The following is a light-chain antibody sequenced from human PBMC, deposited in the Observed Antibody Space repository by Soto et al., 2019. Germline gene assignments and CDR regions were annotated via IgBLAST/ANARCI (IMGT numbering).Light chain of an antibody. CDR3: QQYGGSSWT. V-gene: IGKV3-20*01. J-gene: IGKJ1*01. CDR2: GAS. Sequence: EIVLTQSPGTLSLSPGERATLFCRASQSLSASYLAWYQQKPGQAPRLLVYGASSRATGIPDRFSGSGSGKDFTLIISRLEPEDFAVYYCQQYGGSSWTFGQGTKVEIK. CDR1: QSLSASY.